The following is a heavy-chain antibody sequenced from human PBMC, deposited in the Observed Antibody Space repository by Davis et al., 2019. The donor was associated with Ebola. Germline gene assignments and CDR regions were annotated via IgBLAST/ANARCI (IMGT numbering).Heavy chain of an antibody. V-gene: IGHV1-18*04. Sequence: ASVKVSCKTSGFILNSYGITWVRQAPGQGLEWVGWISPYSGDTKSAQTVQGRVTMTTDTSTSTAYMELRSLRSDDTAVYYCAAGLGYRIVVVPTDWGQGTLVTVSS. D-gene: IGHD2-2*01. CDR2: ISPYSGDT. CDR3: AAGLGYRIVVVPTD. CDR1: GFILNSYG. J-gene: IGHJ4*02.